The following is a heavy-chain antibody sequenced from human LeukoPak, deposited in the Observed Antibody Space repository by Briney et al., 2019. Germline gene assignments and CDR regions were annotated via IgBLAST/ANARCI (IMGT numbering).Heavy chain of an antibody. CDR3: ARGPGPLQQERLEAFDI. J-gene: IGHJ3*02. D-gene: IGHD1-1*01. CDR1: GGSTNIDY. CDR2: IHSSGST. Sequence: NTSETLSLTCTISGGSTNIDYWSWIRQPAGKGLEWLGRIHSSGSTDYNPSLNSRLTVSLDTSQNHFSLRLRSVTAADTAVYYCARGPGPLQQERLEAFDIWGLGTVVTVSS. V-gene: IGHV4-4*07.